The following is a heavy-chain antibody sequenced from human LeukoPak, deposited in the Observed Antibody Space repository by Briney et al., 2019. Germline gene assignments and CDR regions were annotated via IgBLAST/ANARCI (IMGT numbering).Heavy chain of an antibody. CDR1: GFTFSSYG. CDR2: IRYDGSNK. J-gene: IGHJ6*03. Sequence: GGSLRLSCAASGFTFSSYGMHWVRQAPGKGLEWVAFIRYDGSNKYYADSVKGRFTISRDNPKNTLYLQMNSLRAGDTAVYYCAKDGRYCSSTSCPPYSSRSYYYMDVWGKGTTVTVSS. V-gene: IGHV3-30*02. CDR3: AKDGRYCSSTSCPPYSSRSYYYMDV. D-gene: IGHD2-2*01.